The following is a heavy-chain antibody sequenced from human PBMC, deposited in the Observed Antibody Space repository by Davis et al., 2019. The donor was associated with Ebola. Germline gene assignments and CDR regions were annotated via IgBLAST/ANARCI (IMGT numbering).Heavy chain of an antibody. J-gene: IGHJ6*02. D-gene: IGHD5-24*01. CDR2: IIPIFGTA. Sequence: SVKVSCKASGGTFSSYAISWVRQAPGQGLEWMGGIIPIFGTANYAQKFQGRVTITADESTSTAYMELSSLRSEDTAVYYCARFPKRRFSGSFNGMDVWGQGTTVTVSS. CDR3: ARFPKRRFSGSFNGMDV. CDR1: GGTFSSYA. V-gene: IGHV1-69*13.